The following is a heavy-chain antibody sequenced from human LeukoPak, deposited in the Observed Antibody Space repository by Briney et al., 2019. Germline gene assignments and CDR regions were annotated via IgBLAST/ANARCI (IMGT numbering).Heavy chain of an antibody. CDR3: ARAEVDIVATHFDY. CDR2: KSYSGTS. J-gene: IGHJ4*02. CDR1: RGSIRTHY. V-gene: IGHV4-59*11. D-gene: IGHD5-12*01. Sequence: PSETLSLTCTVSRGSIRTHYWGWIRQPPGKGLERIGYKSYSGTSYNNPSLETRFTIFIDMSKNQFSLKLRSVTAADTAIYYCARAEVDIVATHFDYWGQGSLVTVSS.